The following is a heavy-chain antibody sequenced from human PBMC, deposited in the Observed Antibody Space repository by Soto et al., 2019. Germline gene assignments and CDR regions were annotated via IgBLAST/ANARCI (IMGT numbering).Heavy chain of an antibody. V-gene: IGHV1-18*01. D-gene: IGHD2-15*01. J-gene: IGHJ6*02. Sequence: VQLVQSGTEVKKPGASGKVSCKASGYTFTSYGISWVRQAPGQGLEWMGWISTYNGNTNYAQKFQGRVTMTTDTSTSTAYMELRSLRSDDTAIYYCARERGGTNYYYGMDVWGQGTTVTVSS. CDR1: GYTFTSYG. CDR3: ARERGGTNYYYGMDV. CDR2: ISTYNGNT.